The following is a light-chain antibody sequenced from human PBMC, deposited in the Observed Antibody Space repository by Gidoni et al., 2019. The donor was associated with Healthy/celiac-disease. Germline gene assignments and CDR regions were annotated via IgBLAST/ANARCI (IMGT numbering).Light chain of an antibody. CDR2: AAS. CDR3: LQDYNYPWT. V-gene: IGKV1-6*01. CDR1: QGIRND. Sequence: AIQMTQSPSSLSASVGDSDTITCRASQGIRNDLGWYQQKPGKAPKLLLYAASSLQSGVPSRFSGSGSGTDFTLTISSLQPEDFATYYCLQDYNYPWTFGQGTKVEIK. J-gene: IGKJ1*01.